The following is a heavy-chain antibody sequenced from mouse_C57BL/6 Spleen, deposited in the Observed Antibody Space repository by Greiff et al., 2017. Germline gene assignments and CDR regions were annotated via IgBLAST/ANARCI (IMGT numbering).Heavy chain of an antibody. J-gene: IGHJ4*01. Sequence: QVQLQQPGAELVKPGASVKLSCKASGYTFTSYWMQWVKQRPGQGLEWIGEIDPSDSYTNYNQKFKGKATLTVDTSSSTAYMQLSSLTSEDSAVYYCARRKTAQGRAMDYWGQGTSVTVSS. D-gene: IGHD3-2*02. CDR2: IDPSDSYT. CDR3: ARRKTAQGRAMDY. V-gene: IGHV1-50*01. CDR1: GYTFTSYW.